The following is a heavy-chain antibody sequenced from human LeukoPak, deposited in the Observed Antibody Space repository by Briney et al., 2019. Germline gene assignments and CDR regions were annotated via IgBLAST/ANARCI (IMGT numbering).Heavy chain of an antibody. CDR3: ASGDGSGSYSY. CDR2: IYYSGST. CDR1: GASISSSNYY. Sequence: SETLSLTCAVSGASISSSNYYWGWVRQSPGKGLEWIGNIYYSGSTNYNPSLKSRVTISVDTSKNQFSLKLSSVTAADTAVYYCASGDGSGSYSYWGQGTLVTVSS. D-gene: IGHD3-10*01. V-gene: IGHV4-39*07. J-gene: IGHJ4*02.